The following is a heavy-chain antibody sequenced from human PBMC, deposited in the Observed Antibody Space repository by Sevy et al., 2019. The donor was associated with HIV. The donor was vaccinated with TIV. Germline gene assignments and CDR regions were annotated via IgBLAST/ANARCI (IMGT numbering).Heavy chain of an antibody. CDR3: ATPLPSGWIVGTWGYFAL. V-gene: IGHV4-39*01. Sequence: SETLSLTCTISGGSISSSSYYWGWIRQPPGKGLEWMGSLYSTGATSYNPSLESRVTVSADTSRNRFYLKLDSVSASDTAVYYCATPLPSGWIVGTWGYFALWGRGTLVTASS. D-gene: IGHD6-19*01. J-gene: IGHJ2*01. CDR1: GGSISSSSYY. CDR2: LYSTGAT.